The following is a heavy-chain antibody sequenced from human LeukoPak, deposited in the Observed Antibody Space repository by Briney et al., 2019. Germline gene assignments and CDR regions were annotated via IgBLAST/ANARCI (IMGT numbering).Heavy chain of an antibody. V-gene: IGHV1-24*01. CDR1: GSTLAESY. CDR2: YDPEEGAM. CDR3: ARAGDIVVVAVTGAGYYYMDV. J-gene: IGHJ6*03. D-gene: IGHD2-2*01. Sequence: GASVKVSCKVSGSTLAESYIHWLRQAPGKGLEWMGGYDPEEGAMIYAQKLQGRVTMTTDTSTSTAYMELRSLRSDDTAVYYCARAGDIVVVAVTGAGYYYMDVWGKGTTVTVSS.